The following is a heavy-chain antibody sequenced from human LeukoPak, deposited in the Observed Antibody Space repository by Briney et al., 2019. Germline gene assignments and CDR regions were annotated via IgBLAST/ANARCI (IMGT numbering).Heavy chain of an antibody. CDR3: ARNGCSSGWYYFDS. Sequence: PGGSLRLSCAASGFTFSSYEMNWVRQAPGKGLEWISYISSSGNTIYYADSVKGRFTISRDNAKNSLYLQMNSLRAEDTAVYYCARNGCSSGWYYFDSWGQGTLVTVSS. CDR1: GFTFSSYE. CDR2: ISSSGNTI. D-gene: IGHD6-19*01. J-gene: IGHJ4*02. V-gene: IGHV3-48*03.